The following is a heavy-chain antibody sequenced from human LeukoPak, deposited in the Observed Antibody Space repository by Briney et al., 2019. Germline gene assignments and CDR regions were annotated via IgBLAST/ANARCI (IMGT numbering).Heavy chain of an antibody. CDR2: ISGSGGST. V-gene: IGHV3-23*01. Sequence: GGSLRLSCAASGFTFSTYAMSRVRQAPGKGLEWVSVISGSGGSTYYADSVKGRFTISRDNSKNTLYLQMNSLRVEDTAVYYCAKRGYDSSGYYGYFDYWGQGTLVTVSS. CDR1: GFTFSTYA. CDR3: AKRGYDSSGYYGYFDY. D-gene: IGHD3-22*01. J-gene: IGHJ4*02.